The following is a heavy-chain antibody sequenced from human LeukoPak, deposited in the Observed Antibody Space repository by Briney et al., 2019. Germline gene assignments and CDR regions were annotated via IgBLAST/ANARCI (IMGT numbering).Heavy chain of an antibody. CDR2: INHSGST. J-gene: IGHJ4*02. Sequence: SETLSLTCTVSGGSISSSSYYWSWIRQPPGKGLEWIGEINHSGSTNYNPSLKSRVTISVDTSKNQFSLKLSSVTAADTAVYYCARRLRGYSYGRNHFDYWGQGTLVTVSS. CDR3: ARRLRGYSYGRNHFDY. CDR1: GGSISSSSYY. V-gene: IGHV4-39*07. D-gene: IGHD5-18*01.